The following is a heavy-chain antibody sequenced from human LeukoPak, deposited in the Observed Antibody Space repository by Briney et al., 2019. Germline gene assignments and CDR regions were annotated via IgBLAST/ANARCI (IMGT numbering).Heavy chain of an antibody. D-gene: IGHD6-13*01. Sequence: PGGSLRLSCAASEFTLNTYAMHWVRQAPGKGLEWVSSISSSSSYIYYADSVKGRFTISRDNAKNSLYLQMNSLRAEDTAVYYCAREEQQLNWFDPWGQGTLVTVSS. CDR1: EFTLNTYA. CDR2: ISSSSSYI. CDR3: AREEQQLNWFDP. J-gene: IGHJ5*02. V-gene: IGHV3-21*01.